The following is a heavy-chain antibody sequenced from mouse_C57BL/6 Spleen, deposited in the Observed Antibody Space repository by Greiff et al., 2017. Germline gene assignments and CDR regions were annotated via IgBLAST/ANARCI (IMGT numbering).Heavy chain of an antibody. D-gene: IGHD1-1*01. CDR2: IYPGNSDT. J-gene: IGHJ4*01. Sequence: DVQLQESGTVLARPGASVKMSCKTSGYTFTSYWMHWVKQRPGQGLEWIGAIYPGNSDTSYNQKFKGKAKLTAVTAASTAYMELSSLTNEDSAVSYCTREANYGRNYTMDYWGQGTSVTVSS. CDR3: TREANYGRNYTMDY. V-gene: IGHV1-5*01. CDR1: GYTFTSYW.